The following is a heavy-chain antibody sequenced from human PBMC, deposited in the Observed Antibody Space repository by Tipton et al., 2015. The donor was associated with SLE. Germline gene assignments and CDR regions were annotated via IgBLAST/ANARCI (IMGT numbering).Heavy chain of an antibody. Sequence: SLRLSCAASGSTFSRYWMHWVRQAPGKGLVWVSRINIDGGTTNYVDSVEGRFTISRDNAKNTLYLQMNSLRAEDTAVYYCAAGRELINWFDPWGQGTLVTVSS. D-gene: IGHD1-7*01. CDR1: GSTFSRYW. J-gene: IGHJ5*02. CDR3: AAGRELINWFDP. CDR2: INIDGGTT. V-gene: IGHV3-74*01.